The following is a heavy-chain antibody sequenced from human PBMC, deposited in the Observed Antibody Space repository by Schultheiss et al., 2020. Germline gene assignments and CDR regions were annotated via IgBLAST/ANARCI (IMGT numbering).Heavy chain of an antibody. J-gene: IGHJ4*02. CDR1: GFSFSAYG. CDR3: VSGESRVEVSGFDY. Sequence: GGSLRLSCAVSGFSFSAYGMHWVRQAPGKGLEWVAFIRHDGNKKYYGDSVKGRFTISRDNSKSTLYLQMDSPRHEDTAVYYCVSGESRVEVSGFDYWGQGILVTVSS. D-gene: IGHD2-15*01. CDR2: IRHDGNKK. V-gene: IGHV3-30*02.